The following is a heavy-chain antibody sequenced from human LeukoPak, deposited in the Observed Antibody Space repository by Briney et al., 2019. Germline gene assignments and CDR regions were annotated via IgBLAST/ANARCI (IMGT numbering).Heavy chain of an antibody. CDR1: GFTFSSYA. D-gene: IGHD3-22*01. Sequence: PGGSLRLSCAASGFTFSSYAMSWVRQAPGKGLEWVSAISGSGGSTYYADSVKGRFTISRDNSKNTLYLQMNSLRAEDTAVYYCAKGGGITMIVVVRYYFDYWGQGTLVTVSS. V-gene: IGHV3-23*01. J-gene: IGHJ4*02. CDR3: AKGGGITMIVVVRYYFDY. CDR2: ISGSGGST.